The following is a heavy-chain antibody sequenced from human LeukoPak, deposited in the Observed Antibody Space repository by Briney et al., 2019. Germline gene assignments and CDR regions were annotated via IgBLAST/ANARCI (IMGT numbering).Heavy chain of an antibody. J-gene: IGHJ4*02. D-gene: IGHD3-10*01. V-gene: IGHV3-11*06. CDR1: GFTFSDYY. CDR2: ISSSSSYT. CDR3: ARKARGVFTPMDY. Sequence: GRSLRLSCAASGFTFSDYYMSWIRQAPGKGLEWVSYISSSSSYTNYADSVKGRFTISRDNAKNSLYLQMNSLRAEDTAVYYCARKARGVFTPMDYWGQGTLVTVSS.